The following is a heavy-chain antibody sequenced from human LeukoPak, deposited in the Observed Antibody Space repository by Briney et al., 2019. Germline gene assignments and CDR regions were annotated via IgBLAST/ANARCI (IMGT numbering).Heavy chain of an antibody. CDR2: INPNSGGT. CDR1: GYTFTSYD. Sequence: ASVKVSCKSSGYTFTSYDINWVRQATGQGLEWMGLINPNSGGTNYAQKFQGRVTMRRDTSISTAYMELSRLRSDDTAVYYCARAFHYYDSSGDFDYGGQGTLVTVSA. J-gene: IGHJ4*02. V-gene: IGHV1-2*02. D-gene: IGHD3-22*01. CDR3: ARAFHYYDSSGDFDY.